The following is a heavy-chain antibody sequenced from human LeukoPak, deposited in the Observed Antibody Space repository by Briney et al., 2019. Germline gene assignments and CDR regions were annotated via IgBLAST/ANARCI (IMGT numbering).Heavy chain of an antibody. CDR1: GFTVSGNY. J-gene: IGHJ3*02. Sequence: GGSLRLSCAASGFTVSGNYMNWVRQAPGKGLEWVSVIYSGGNTYYADSVKGRFTISRDNSNNTLYLRKNSLRAEDTAVYYCAKYDFWSGLNGFDIWGQGTMVTVSS. CDR2: IYSGGNT. CDR3: AKYDFWSGLNGFDI. V-gene: IGHV3-66*01. D-gene: IGHD3-3*01.